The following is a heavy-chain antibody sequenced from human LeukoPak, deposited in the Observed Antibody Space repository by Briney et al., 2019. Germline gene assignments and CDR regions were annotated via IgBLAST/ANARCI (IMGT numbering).Heavy chain of an antibody. J-gene: IGHJ4*02. Sequence: PGGSLRFSFSASGFIISNYAMHWVRQAPGKGLEYLSAISANGGSTYYADSVKGRFTISRDNSRNTLYLQMSSLRAEDTAIYHCLKDLYKGESSSWYYFHYWGQGTLVTVSS. D-gene: IGHD6-13*01. CDR2: ISANGGST. CDR1: GFIISNYA. CDR3: LKDLYKGESSSWYYFHY. V-gene: IGHV3-64D*06.